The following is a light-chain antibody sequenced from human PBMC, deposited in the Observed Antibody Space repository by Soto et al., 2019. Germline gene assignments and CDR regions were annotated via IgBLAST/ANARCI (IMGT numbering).Light chain of an antibody. J-gene: IGKJ2*01. CDR2: KAS. CDR1: QSISSW. Sequence: DIQMTQSPSTLSASVGDRVTITCRARQSISSWLAWYQQKPGKAPKLLIYKASSLESGVPSRFSGSGSGTELTLTISSLQRDDFATYYCQHPGTFGQGNELEIK. CDR3: QHPGT. V-gene: IGKV1-5*03.